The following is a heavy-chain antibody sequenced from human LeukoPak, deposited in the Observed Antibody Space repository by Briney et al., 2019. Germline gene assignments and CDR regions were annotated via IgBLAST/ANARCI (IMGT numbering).Heavy chain of an antibody. Sequence: GGSLRLSCAASGFTFSSYSMNWVRQAPGEGLEWVSSISSSSSYIYYADSVKGRFTISRDNAKNSLYLQMNSLRAEDTAVYHCASLNFQHRGQGTLVTVSS. V-gene: IGHV3-21*01. CDR1: GFTFSSYS. J-gene: IGHJ1*01. CDR3: ASLNFQH. CDR2: ISSSSSYI.